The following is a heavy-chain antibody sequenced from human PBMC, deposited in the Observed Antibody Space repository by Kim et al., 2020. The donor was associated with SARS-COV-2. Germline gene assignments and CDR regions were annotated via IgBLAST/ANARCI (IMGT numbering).Heavy chain of an antibody. CDR2: ISGSGGST. CDR3: AKDPYYDFWSGYYFDY. J-gene: IGHJ4*02. V-gene: IGHV3-23*01. D-gene: IGHD3-3*01. CDR1: EFTFSNYA. Sequence: GGSLRLSCAASEFTFSNYAMSWVRQAPGKGLEWVSAISGSGGSTYYADSVKGRFTISRDNSKNTLYLQMNSLRAEDTAVYYCAKDPYYDFWSGYYFDYWGQGTLVTVSS.